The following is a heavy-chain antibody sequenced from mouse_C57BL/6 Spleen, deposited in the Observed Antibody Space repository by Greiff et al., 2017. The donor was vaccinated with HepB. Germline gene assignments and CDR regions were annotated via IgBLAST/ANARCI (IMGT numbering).Heavy chain of an antibody. J-gene: IGHJ3*01. CDR1: GYTFTSYW. CDR3: ARPIYYDYDDGFAY. CDR2: IYPSDSET. V-gene: IGHV1-61*01. Sequence: QVQLQQPGAELVRPGSSVKLSCKSSGYTFTSYWMDWVKQRPGQGLEWIGNIYPSDSETHYNQKFKDKATLTVDKSSSTAYMQLSSLTSEDSAVYYCARPIYYDYDDGFAYWGQGTLVTVSA. D-gene: IGHD2-4*01.